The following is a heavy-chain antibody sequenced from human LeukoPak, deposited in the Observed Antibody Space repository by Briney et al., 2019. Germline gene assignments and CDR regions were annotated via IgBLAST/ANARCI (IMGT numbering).Heavy chain of an antibody. J-gene: IGHJ3*02. CDR2: IYYSGST. CDR1: GGSISSYY. V-gene: IGHV4-59*01. CDR3: ARVKRIAAAGQAPNDAFDI. D-gene: IGHD6-13*01. Sequence: SETLSLTCTVSGGSISSYYWSWIRQPPGKGLEWIGYIYYSGSTNYNPSLKSRVTISVDTSKNQFSLKLSSVTAADTAVYYCARVKRIAAAGQAPNDAFDIWGQGTMVTVSS.